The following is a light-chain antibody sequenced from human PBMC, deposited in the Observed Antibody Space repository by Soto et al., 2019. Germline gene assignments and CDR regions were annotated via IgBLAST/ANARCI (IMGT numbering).Light chain of an antibody. CDR3: AAWEDRLDGPGV. Sequence: QSVLTQPPSASGTPGQRVTISCSGSSSNIGSNTVNWYQQLPGTAPKLLIYSNNQRPSGVPDRFSGSRSGTSASLALRGLQSEGEGDYYRAAWEDRLDGPGVFGGGTKLTVL. CDR2: SNN. CDR1: SSNIGSNT. V-gene: IGLV1-44*01. J-gene: IGLJ3*02.